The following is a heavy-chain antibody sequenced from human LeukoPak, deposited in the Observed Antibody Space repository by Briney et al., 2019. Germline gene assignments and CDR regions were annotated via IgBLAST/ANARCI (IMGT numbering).Heavy chain of an antibody. CDR2: INSSSSYI. CDR1: GFTFSSYS. CDR3: AGPRAGITMVRGVLPN. V-gene: IGHV3-21*01. J-gene: IGHJ4*02. D-gene: IGHD3-10*01. Sequence: GGSLRLSCAASGFTFSSYSMNWVRQAPGKGLEWVSSINSSSSYIYYADSVKGRFTISRDNAKNSLYLQMNSLRAEDTAVYYCAGPRAGITMVRGVLPNWGQGTLVTVSS.